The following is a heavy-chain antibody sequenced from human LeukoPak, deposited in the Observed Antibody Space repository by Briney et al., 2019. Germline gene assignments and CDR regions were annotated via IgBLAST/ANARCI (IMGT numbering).Heavy chain of an antibody. CDR1: GFTFSSYA. CDR3: AKDGYSSGWFNTY. V-gene: IGHV3-23*01. J-gene: IGHJ4*02. D-gene: IGHD6-19*01. Sequence: GGSLRLSCAASGFTFSSYAMSWVRQAPGKGLEWVSAISGSGGSTYYADSVKGRFTVSRDNSKNTLYLQMNSLRAEDTAVYYCAKDGYSSGWFNTYWGQGTLVTVSS. CDR2: ISGSGGST.